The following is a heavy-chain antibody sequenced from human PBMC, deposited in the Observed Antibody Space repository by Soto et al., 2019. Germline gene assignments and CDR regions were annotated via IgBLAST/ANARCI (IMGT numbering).Heavy chain of an antibody. CDR2: IYYSGST. V-gene: IGHV4-59*01. CDR3: ARAPVSVVVAATLFDY. D-gene: IGHD2-15*01. J-gene: IGHJ4*02. Sequence: ASETLSLTCTVSGGSISSYYWSWIRQPPGKGLEWIGYIYYSGSTNYNPSLKSRVTISVDTSKNQFSLKLSSVTAADTAVYYCARAPVSVVVAATLFDYWGLGTLVTVSS. CDR1: GGSISSYY.